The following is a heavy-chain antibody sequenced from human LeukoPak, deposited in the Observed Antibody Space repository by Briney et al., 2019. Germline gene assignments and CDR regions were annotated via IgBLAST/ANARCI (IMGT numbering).Heavy chain of an antibody. CDR3: ARGISHYYYYGMDV. Sequence: PGGSLRLSCAASGFTFSSYEMNWVRQAPRKGLEWVSYISSSGSTIYYADSVKGRFTISRDNAKNSLYLQMNSLRAEDTAVYYCARGISHYYYYGMDVWGQGTTVTVSS. CDR2: ISSSGSTI. V-gene: IGHV3-48*03. J-gene: IGHJ6*02. CDR1: GFTFSSYE.